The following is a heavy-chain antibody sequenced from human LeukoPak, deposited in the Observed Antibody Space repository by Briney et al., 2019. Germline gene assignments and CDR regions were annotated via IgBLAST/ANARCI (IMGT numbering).Heavy chain of an antibody. Sequence: GGSLRLSCAASGFTFSDYHMGWFRQSPGKGLGWVSYISPGGDYTTYADSVKGRFTISRDNAKNSLFLQMNNLRGEDTAVYYCARRYYDSSGYYAFDCWGQGTLVTVSS. D-gene: IGHD3-22*01. CDR3: ARRYYDSSGYYAFDC. CDR2: ISPGGDYT. CDR1: GFTFSDYH. J-gene: IGHJ4*02. V-gene: IGHV3-11*03.